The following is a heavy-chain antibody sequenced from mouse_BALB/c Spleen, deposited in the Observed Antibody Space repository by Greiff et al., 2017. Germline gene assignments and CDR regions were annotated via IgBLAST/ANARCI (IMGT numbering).Heavy chain of an antibody. J-gene: IGHJ2*01. CDR2: INPSTGYT. CDR3: ARDYYGSSYVDY. CDR1: GYTFTSYW. V-gene: IGHV1-7*01. Sequence: VQLQQPGAELAKPGASVKMSYKASGYTFTSYWMHWVKQRPGQGLEWIGYINPSTGYTEYNQKFKDKATLTADKSSSTAYMQLSSLTSEDSAVYYCARDYYGSSYVDYWGQGTTLTVSS. D-gene: IGHD1-1*01.